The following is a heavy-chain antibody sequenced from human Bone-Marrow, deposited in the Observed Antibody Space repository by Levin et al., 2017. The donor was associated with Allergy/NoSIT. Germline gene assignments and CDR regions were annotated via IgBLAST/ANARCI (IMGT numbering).Heavy chain of an antibody. CDR3: GREGSGVQLWPIDY. V-gene: IGHV3-73*01. CDR2: IRSKANSYAT. J-gene: IGHJ4*02. Sequence: PGGSLRLSCAASGFTFSRSAIHWVRQASGKGLEWVGRIRSKANSYATAYAASVKGRFTISRDDSKNTAYLQMNSLKCEDTAVYYCGREGSGVQLWPIDYWGQGTLVTVSS. D-gene: IGHD5-18*01. CDR1: GFTFSRSA.